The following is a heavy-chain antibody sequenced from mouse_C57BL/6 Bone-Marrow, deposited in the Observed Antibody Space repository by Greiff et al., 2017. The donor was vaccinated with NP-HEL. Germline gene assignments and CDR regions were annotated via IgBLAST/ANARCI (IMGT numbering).Heavy chain of an antibody. V-gene: IGHV1-78*01. CDR1: GYTFTDHT. D-gene: IGHD2-3*01. CDR3: ARRRFYDGYYDAMDY. CDR2: IYPRDGST. J-gene: IGHJ4*01. Sequence: QVQLKESDAELVKPGASVKISCKVSGYTFTDHTIHWMKQRPEQGLEWIGYIYPRDGSTKYNEKFKGKATLTADKSSSTAYMQLNSLTSEDSAVYFCARRRFYDGYYDAMDYWGQGTSVTVSS.